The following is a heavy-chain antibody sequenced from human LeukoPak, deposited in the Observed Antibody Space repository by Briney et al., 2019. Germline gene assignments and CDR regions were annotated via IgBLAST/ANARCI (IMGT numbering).Heavy chain of an antibody. CDR1: GFTFSTHS. CDR3: AKTSGYNFDFDD. J-gene: IGHJ4*02. Sequence: GGSLRLSCAASGFTFSTHSMNWVRQAPGKGLEWVSSISGSSSDIYYGDSVKGRFTIPRDNAKNSLYLQMNSLRVEDTAVYYCAKTSGYNFDFDDWGQGTLVTASS. V-gene: IGHV3-21*01. CDR2: ISGSSSDI. D-gene: IGHD5-18*01.